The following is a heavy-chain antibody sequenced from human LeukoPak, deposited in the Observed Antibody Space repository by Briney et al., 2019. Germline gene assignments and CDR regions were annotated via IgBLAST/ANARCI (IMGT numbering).Heavy chain of an antibody. CDR1: GGSMSAYY. V-gene: IGHV4-59*01. CDR3: AREGTGSFEY. CDR2: IYYTGNT. Sequence: PSETLSLTCTVSGGSMSAYYWSWIRQPPGKGLEWIGFIYYTGNTNYNPSLKSRLTISVDTSKNQFSLKVSSVTAADTAVYYCAREGTGSFEYWGQGTLVTVSS. J-gene: IGHJ4*02. D-gene: IGHD7-27*01.